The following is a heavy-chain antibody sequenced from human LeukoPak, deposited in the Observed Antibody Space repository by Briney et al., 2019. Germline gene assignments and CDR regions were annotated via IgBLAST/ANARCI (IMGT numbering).Heavy chain of an antibody. Sequence: GRSLRLSCAASGFTFSSYGMHWVRQAPGKGLEWVAVISYDGSNKYYADSVKSRFTISRDNSKNTLYLQMNSLRAEDTAVYYCAKDHLDYDILTGLDYWGQGTLVTVSS. D-gene: IGHD3-9*01. J-gene: IGHJ4*02. CDR3: AKDHLDYDILTGLDY. CDR2: ISYDGSNK. CDR1: GFTFSSYG. V-gene: IGHV3-30*18.